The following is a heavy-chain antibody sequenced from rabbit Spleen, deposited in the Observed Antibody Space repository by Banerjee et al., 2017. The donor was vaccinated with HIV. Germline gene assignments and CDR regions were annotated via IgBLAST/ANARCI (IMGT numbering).Heavy chain of an antibody. CDR3: ARDLVAVIGWNFNL. V-gene: IGHV1S40*01. J-gene: IGHJ4*01. D-gene: IGHD1-1*01. CDR1: GFSLSGGYN. Sequence: QQLEESGGDLVKPGASLTLTCTASGFSLSGGYNMCWVRQAPGKGLEWIACINAGVNGKSYYASWAKGRFTITKTPSTTVTLQMSSLTAADTATYFCARDLVAVIGWNFNLWGPGTLVTVS. CDR2: INAGVNGKS.